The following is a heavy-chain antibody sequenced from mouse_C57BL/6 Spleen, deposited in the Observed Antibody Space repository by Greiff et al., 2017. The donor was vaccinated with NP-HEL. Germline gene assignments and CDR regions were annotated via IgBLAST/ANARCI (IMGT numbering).Heavy chain of an antibody. CDR1: GFSFNTYA. V-gene: IGHV10-1*01. J-gene: IGHJ3*01. CDR2: IRSKSNNYAT. Sequence: DVHLVESGGGLVQPKGSLKLSCAASGFSFNTYAMNWVRQAPGKGLEWVARIRSKSNNYATYYADSVKDRFTISRDDSESMLYLQMNNLKTEDTAMYYCVRRDDYGAWFAYWGQGTLVTVSA. CDR3: VRRDDYGAWFAY. D-gene: IGHD2-4*01.